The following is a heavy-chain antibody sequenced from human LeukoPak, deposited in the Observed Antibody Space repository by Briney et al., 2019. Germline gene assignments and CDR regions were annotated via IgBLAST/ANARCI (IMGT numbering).Heavy chain of an antibody. J-gene: IGHJ4*02. CDR1: GYTLTELS. V-gene: IGHV1-24*01. CDR3: ATVIVGATYYFDY. D-gene: IGHD1-26*01. Sequence: GASVKVSCKVSGYTLTELSMHWGRQAPGKGREGMGGFDPEDGETIYAQKFQGRVTMTEDTSTDTAYMELSSLRSEDTAVYYCATVIVGATYYFDYWGQGTLVTVSS. CDR2: FDPEDGET.